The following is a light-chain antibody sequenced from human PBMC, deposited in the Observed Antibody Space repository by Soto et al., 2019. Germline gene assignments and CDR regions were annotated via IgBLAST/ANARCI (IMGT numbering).Light chain of an antibody. CDR3: QQANSWT. V-gene: IGKV1-12*01. CDR2: AAS. J-gene: IGKJ1*01. Sequence: DIQMTQSPSFVSASVGDRVTITCRASQAVSTWLAWYQQKPGDAPKLLIYAASTLQSGVPSRFSGSGSGTDFTLTIRSLQPEDFATYYCQQANSWTFGPGTKVDIK. CDR1: QAVSTW.